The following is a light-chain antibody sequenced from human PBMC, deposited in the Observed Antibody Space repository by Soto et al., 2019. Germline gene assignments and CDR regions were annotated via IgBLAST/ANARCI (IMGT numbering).Light chain of an antibody. CDR2: DAS. CDR1: QSVGIN. J-gene: IGKJ4*01. CDR3: QQRSSWPLT. Sequence: EIVMTQSPGTLSVSPVERATLSCRASQSVGINLAWYQHKRGQAPRLLIYDASNRATGIPARFSGSGSGTDFTLTISSLETEDFAVYYCQQRSSWPLTFGGGTKVDIK. V-gene: IGKV3-11*01.